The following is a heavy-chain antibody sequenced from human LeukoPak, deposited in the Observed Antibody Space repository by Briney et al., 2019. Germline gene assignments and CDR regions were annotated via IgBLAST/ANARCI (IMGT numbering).Heavy chain of an antibody. J-gene: IGHJ4*02. CDR1: GGSISSYY. D-gene: IGHD2-2*01. V-gene: IGHV4-4*07. Sequence: SETLSLTCTVSGGSISSYYWSWVRQPAGKGLEWIARIYTSGSTNYNPSLKSRVTMSVDTSKNQFSLKLSSVTAADTAVYYCARTPFSIVVVPAAAGRQQLVRQGYFDYWGQGTLVTVSS. CDR2: IYTSGST. CDR3: ARTPFSIVVVPAAAGRQQLVRQGYFDY.